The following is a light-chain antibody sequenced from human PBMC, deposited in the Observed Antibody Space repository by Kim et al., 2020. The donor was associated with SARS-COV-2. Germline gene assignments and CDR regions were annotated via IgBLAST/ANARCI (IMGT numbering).Light chain of an antibody. CDR1: SLRTYS. CDR3: YSRDTSVLHHV. Sequence: ALGQTVKITCQVESLRTYSASWYQQKPGQAPLLVIYVNKIRPSGIPDRFSGSNSGNPASLTITGTQADDEADYYCYSRDTSVLHHVFGAGTKVTVL. CDR2: VNK. V-gene: IGLV3-19*01. J-gene: IGLJ1*01.